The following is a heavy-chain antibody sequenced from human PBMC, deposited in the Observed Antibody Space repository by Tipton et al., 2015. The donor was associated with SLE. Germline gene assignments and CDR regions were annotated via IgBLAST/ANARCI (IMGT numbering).Heavy chain of an antibody. D-gene: IGHD7-27*01. J-gene: IGHJ6*02. CDR3: ARDSPPIFLRLGGGVDV. V-gene: IGHV3-7*01. CDR1: GFTFSSYW. Sequence: SLRLSCAASGFTFSSYWMSWVRQAPGKGLEWVANIKQDGSEKYYVDSVKGRFTISRDNAKNSLYLQMNSLRAEDTALYYCARDSPPIFLRLGGGVDVCGQGTTGTVSS. CDR2: IKQDGSEK.